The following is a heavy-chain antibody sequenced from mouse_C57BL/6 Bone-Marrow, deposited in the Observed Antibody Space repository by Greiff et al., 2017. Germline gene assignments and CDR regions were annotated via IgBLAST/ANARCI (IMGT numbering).Heavy chain of an antibody. CDR1: GYTFTSYW. V-gene: IGHV1-61*01. Sequence: QVQLQQPGAELVRPGSSVKLSCKASGYTFTSYWMDWVKQRPGQGLEWIGNIYPSDSETHYNQKFKDKATLTVDKSSSTAYMQLSSLTSEDSAVYYCARYRWLLRYFDYWGQGTTLTVSS. CDR3: ARYRWLLRYFDY. D-gene: IGHD2-3*01. CDR2: IYPSDSET. J-gene: IGHJ2*01.